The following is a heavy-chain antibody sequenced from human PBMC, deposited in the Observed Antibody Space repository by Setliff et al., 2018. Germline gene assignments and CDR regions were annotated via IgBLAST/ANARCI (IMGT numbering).Heavy chain of an antibody. J-gene: IGHJ5*02. CDR2: IYTSGST. D-gene: IGHD5-18*01. V-gene: IGHV4-4*08. CDR1: GDSINENH. CDR3: VRQGLDTGRTRWWFDP. Sequence: PSETLSLTCNVSGDSINENHWTWIRQPPGKGLEWIGYIYTSGSTNYNPSLKSRVTISVDTSKNQFSLKLSSVTAADTAVYYCVRQGLDTGRTRWWFDPWGQGTLVTV.